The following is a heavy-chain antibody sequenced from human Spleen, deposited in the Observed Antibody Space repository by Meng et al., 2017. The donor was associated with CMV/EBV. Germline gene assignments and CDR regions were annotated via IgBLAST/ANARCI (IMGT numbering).Heavy chain of an antibody. CDR2: ISSSGSIT. J-gene: IGHJ5*01. CDR3: ARDSSAVHNWLDS. D-gene: IGHD1-26*01. V-gene: IGHV3-11*04. CDR1: GFTFCDYY. Sequence: CAASGFTFCDYYMTWNRQAPGKGLEWLSYISSSGSITKYLDSVKGRFTISRDNAKNSLFLQMNSLRVEDTAVYYCARDSSAVHNWLDSWGQGTLVTVSS.